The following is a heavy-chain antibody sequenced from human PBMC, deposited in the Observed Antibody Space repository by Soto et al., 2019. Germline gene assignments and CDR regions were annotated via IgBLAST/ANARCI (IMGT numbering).Heavy chain of an antibody. V-gene: IGHV4-4*02. J-gene: IGHJ3*02. CDR1: GGPISSSNW. D-gene: IGHD2-8*02. Sequence: QVQLQESGPGLVKPSGTLSLTCAVSGGPISSSNWWSWVRQPPGKGLEWIGEIYHSGSTNYNPSLKGRVTISVDKSRNHFPLKLSAVTAADTAVYYCARGGAGYWPYDAFDIWGQGTMVTVSS. CDR3: ARGGAGYWPYDAFDI. CDR2: IYHSGST.